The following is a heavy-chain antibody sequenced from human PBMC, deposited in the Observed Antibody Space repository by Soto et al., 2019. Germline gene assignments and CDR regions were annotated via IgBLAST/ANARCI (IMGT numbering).Heavy chain of an antibody. CDR3: LAGRNTQVAQPFDY. J-gene: IGHJ4*01. Sequence: EVQLVQSGGGLVKPGGSVRLSCAASGFTFGDTPMNWVRQAPGKGLEWVGRLKSKSDGGATDLAAAVIGRFPISRDASTDPLKLQKARLQPEDTTVYYCLAGRNTQVAQPFDYWGQGNLVTLSS. V-gene: IGHV3-15*07. CDR1: GFTFGDTP. CDR2: LKSKSDGGAT. D-gene: IGHD1-1*01.